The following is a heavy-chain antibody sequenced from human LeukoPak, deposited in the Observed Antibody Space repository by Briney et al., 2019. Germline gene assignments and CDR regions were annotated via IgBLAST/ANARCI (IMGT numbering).Heavy chain of an antibody. Sequence: SETPSLTFAVYGGGFSGYYWGWVRQPPGEGVEWVGEINHSGSTNYNPSLKSRVTISVDTSKNQFSLKLSSVTAADTAVYYCARSRYYDFWSGYPYGMDVWGQGTTVTVSS. CDR3: ARSRYYDFWSGYPYGMDV. CDR2: INHSGST. D-gene: IGHD3-3*01. CDR1: GGGFSGYY. J-gene: IGHJ6*02. V-gene: IGHV4-34*01.